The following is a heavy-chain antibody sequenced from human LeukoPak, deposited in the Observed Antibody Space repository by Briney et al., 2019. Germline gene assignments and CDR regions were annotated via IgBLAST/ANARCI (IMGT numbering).Heavy chain of an antibody. CDR3: AKGGIAAATPYYFDY. Sequence: GGSLRLSCAASGFTFRDYGMHWVRQAPGKGLEWVAFIRFDGNNKYYADSVKGRFTISRDSSKNTLYLQMNSLRAEDTAVYYCAKGGIAAATPYYFDYWGQGTLVTVSS. CDR1: GFTFRDYG. J-gene: IGHJ4*02. V-gene: IGHV3-30*02. CDR2: IRFDGNNK. D-gene: IGHD6-13*01.